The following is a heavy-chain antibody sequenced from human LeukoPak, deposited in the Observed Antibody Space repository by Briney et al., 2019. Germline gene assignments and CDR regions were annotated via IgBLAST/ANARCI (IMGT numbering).Heavy chain of an antibody. J-gene: IGHJ5*02. CDR2: IYHSGST. CDR3: ARLTGQYYYDSSGYKASTWFDP. V-gene: IGHV4-4*02. Sequence: SGTLSLTCAVSGGSISSSNWWSWVRQPPGKGLEWIGEIYHSGSTNYNPSLKSRVAISVDKSKNQFSLKLSSVTAADTAVYYCARLTGQYYYDSSGYKASTWFDPWGQGTLVTVSS. CDR1: GGSISSSNW. D-gene: IGHD3-22*01.